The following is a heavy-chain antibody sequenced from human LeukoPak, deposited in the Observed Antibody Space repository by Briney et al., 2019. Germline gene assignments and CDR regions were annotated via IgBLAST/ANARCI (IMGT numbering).Heavy chain of an antibody. CDR1: GFTFSSYA. J-gene: IGHJ3*02. CDR2: ISGSGGST. Sequence: GGSLRLSCAASGFTFSSYAMSWVRQAPGKGLEWVSAISGSGGSTYYADSVKGRFTISRDNSENTLYLQMDSLRAEDTAVYYCAKGSGGRGTAFDIWGQGTMVTVSS. CDR3: AKGSGGRGTAFDI. V-gene: IGHV3-23*01. D-gene: IGHD3-10*01.